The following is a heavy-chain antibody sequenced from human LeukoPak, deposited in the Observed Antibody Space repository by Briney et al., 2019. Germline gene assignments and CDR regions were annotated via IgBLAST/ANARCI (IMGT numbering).Heavy chain of an antibody. Sequence: SVKVSCKSSGGTFSSHAISWVRQAPGQGLEWGGGIIPIFGTTNYAQKSQGRVTITTDESTSTGYMELRSLRSDDTAVYYCARGDSGYDYGFDNWGQGTLVTVSS. J-gene: IGHJ4*02. D-gene: IGHD5-12*01. CDR3: ARGDSGYDYGFDN. CDR1: GGTFSSHA. CDR2: IIPIFGTT. V-gene: IGHV1-69*05.